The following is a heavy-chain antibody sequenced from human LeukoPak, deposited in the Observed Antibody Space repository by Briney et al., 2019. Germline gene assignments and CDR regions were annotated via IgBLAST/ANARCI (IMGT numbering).Heavy chain of an antibody. Sequence: GGSLRLSCAASGFTFSDYWIHWVRQAPGKGLVWVSRINTDGSITNYADSVKGRFSISRDNAKNTLYLQMSSLRAEDTAVYFCARGGGLDVWGQGATVTVSS. J-gene: IGHJ6*02. CDR1: GFTFSDYW. V-gene: IGHV3-74*01. CDR3: ARGGGLDV. CDR2: INTDGSIT. D-gene: IGHD3-16*01.